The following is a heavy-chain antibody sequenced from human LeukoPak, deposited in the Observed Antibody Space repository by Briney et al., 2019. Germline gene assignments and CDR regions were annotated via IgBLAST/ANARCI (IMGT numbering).Heavy chain of an antibody. CDR3: ARGSGCSSSSCHAGEFDY. Sequence: SETLSLTCTVSGDSISSYSWNWIRQPAGEGLEWIGHIFNSGSANYNPSLKSRVTMSADTSKNQFSLNLTSVTAADTAVYYCARGSGCSSSSCHAGEFDYWGQGTLVTVSS. V-gene: IGHV4-4*07. J-gene: IGHJ4*02. D-gene: IGHD2-2*01. CDR1: GDSISSYS. CDR2: IFNSGSA.